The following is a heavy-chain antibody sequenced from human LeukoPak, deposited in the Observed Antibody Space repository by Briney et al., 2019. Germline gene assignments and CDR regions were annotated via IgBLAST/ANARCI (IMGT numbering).Heavy chain of an antibody. CDR1: GGTFSSYA. D-gene: IGHD4-17*01. CDR3: ARDDGDYVFDY. Sequence: ASVKVSCKASGGTFSSYAISWVRQAPGQGLEWMGWISAYNGNTNYAQKFQGRVTMTTDTSTSTAYMELRSLRSDDTAVYYCARDDGDYVFDYWGQGTLVTVSS. J-gene: IGHJ4*02. CDR2: ISAYNGNT. V-gene: IGHV1-18*01.